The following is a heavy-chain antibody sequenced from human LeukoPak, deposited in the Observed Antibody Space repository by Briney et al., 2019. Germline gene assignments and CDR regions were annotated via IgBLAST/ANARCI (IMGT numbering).Heavy chain of an antibody. CDR3: AKGPDDYYGMDV. CDR2: ISGSGGST. Sequence: GGSLRLSCAASGFTFSSYAMSWVHQAPGKGLEWVSAISGSGGSTYYADSVKGRFTISRDNSKNTLYLQMNSLRAEDTAVYYCAKGPDDYYGMDVWGQGTTVTVSS. V-gene: IGHV3-23*01. CDR1: GFTFSSYA. J-gene: IGHJ6*02.